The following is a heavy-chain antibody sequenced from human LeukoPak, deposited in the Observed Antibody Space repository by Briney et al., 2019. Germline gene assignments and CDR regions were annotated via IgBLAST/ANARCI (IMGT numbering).Heavy chain of an antibody. Sequence: GGSLRLSCAASGFTFGSFWMNWVRQAPGKGLEWVAVIKKDGSEQLYGDSVKDRFIISRDNAKNSLFLQMNSLRVEDTAVYYCAKSLSFDGYSYGNDAFDIWGQGTTVTVSS. CDR3: AKSLSFDGYSYGNDAFDI. CDR2: IKKDGSEQ. D-gene: IGHD5-18*01. V-gene: IGHV3-7*03. CDR1: GFTFGSFW. J-gene: IGHJ3*02.